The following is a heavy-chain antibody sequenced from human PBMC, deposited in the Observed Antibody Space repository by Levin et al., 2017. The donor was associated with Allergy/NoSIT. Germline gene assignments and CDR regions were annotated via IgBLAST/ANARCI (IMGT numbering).Heavy chain of an antibody. V-gene: IGHV1-69*13. Sequence: VASVKVSCKASGGTFSSYAISWVRQAPGQGLEWMGGIIPIFGTANYAQKFQGRVTITADESTSTAYMELSSLRSEDTAVYYCARMIVVVITNYYYGMDVWGQGTTVTVSS. J-gene: IGHJ6*02. CDR2: IIPIFGTA. CDR3: ARMIVVVITNYYYGMDV. D-gene: IGHD3-22*01. CDR1: GGTFSSYA.